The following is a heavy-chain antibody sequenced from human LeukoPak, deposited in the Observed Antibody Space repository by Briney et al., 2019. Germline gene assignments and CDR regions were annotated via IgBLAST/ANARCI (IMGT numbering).Heavy chain of an antibody. Sequence: GGSLRLSCAASGFTFSSYAMHWVRQAPGKGLEWVAVISYDGSNKYYADSVKGRFTISRDNSRNAVFLQMISPRDDDTAIYYCAKIERWLVHGFDLWGRGTLVTVSS. V-gene: IGHV3-30*04. CDR2: ISYDGSNK. CDR3: AKIERWLVHGFDL. D-gene: IGHD6-19*01. J-gene: IGHJ2*01. CDR1: GFTFSSYA.